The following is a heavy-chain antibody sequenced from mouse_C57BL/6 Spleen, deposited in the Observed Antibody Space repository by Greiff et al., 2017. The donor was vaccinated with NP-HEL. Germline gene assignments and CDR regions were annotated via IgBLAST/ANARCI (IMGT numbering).Heavy chain of an antibody. CDR1: GFSLTSSG. Sequence: VMLVESGPGLVQPSQSLSITCTVSGFSLTSSGVHWVRQSPGKGLEWLGVIWRGGSTDYNAAFMSRLSITKDNSKSQVFFKMNSLQADDTAIYYCAKNGWLLRDYAMDYWGQGTSVTVSS. V-gene: IGHV2-5*01. J-gene: IGHJ4*01. CDR3: AKNGWLLRDYAMDY. CDR2: IWRGGST. D-gene: IGHD2-3*01.